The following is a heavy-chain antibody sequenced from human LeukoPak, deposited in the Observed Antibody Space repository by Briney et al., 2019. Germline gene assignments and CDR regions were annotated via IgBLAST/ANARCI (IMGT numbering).Heavy chain of an antibody. D-gene: IGHD6-25*01. CDR2: ISSSSSYI. CDR1: GFTFSSYS. V-gene: IGHV3-21*01. J-gene: IGHJ4*02. Sequence: GGSLRLSCAASGFTFSSYSMNWVRQAPGKGLEWVSSISSSSSYIYYADSVNGRFTISRDNAKNSLYLQMNSLRAEDTAVYYCARVPEQRHWNFDYWGQGTLVTVSS. CDR3: ARVPEQRHWNFDY.